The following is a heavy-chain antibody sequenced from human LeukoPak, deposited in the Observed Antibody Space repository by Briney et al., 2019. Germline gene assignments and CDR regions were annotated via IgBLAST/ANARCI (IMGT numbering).Heavy chain of an antibody. CDR1: GGSISSGSYF. J-gene: IGHJ4*02. Sequence: SQTLSLTCTVSGGSISSGSYFSTWIRPPARKRLEWIGRINTSGSTNYNPSLKSRVTISVDTSKNQFSLKLSSVTAADTAVFFCAREGYTSSWYSGYYYFDYWGQGTLVTVSS. CDR3: AREGYTSSWYSGYYYFDY. CDR2: INTSGST. D-gene: IGHD6-13*01. V-gene: IGHV4-61*02.